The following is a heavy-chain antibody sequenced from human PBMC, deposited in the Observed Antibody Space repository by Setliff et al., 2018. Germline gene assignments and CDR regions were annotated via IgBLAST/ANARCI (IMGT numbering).Heavy chain of an antibody. CDR2: IYDSGKT. J-gene: IGHJ4*02. V-gene: IGHV4-39*01. CDR1: GDSISSISYY. Sequence: LSLTCTVPGDSISSISYYWGWIRQPPGKGLEWIGTIYDSGKTYYNPSLKSRVTISVDTSKNQFSLNLNSVTAADTGAYYCASCRYQVPYDYWGQGILVTVSS. CDR3: ASCRYQVPYDY. D-gene: IGHD2-2*01.